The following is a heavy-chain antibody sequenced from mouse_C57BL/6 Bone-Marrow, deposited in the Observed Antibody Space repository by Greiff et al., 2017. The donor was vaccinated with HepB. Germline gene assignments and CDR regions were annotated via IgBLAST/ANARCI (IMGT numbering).Heavy chain of an antibody. Sequence: EVQVVESGGDLVKPGGSLKLSCAASGFTFSSYGMSWVRQTPDKRLEWVATISSGGSYTYYPASVKGRFTISRDNAKNTLYLQMSSLKSEDTAMYYCARQGVKRGYYAMDYWGQGTSVTVSS. D-gene: IGHD2-2*01. J-gene: IGHJ4*01. CDR3: ARQGVKRGYYAMDY. V-gene: IGHV5-6*01. CDR2: ISSGGSYT. CDR1: GFTFSSYG.